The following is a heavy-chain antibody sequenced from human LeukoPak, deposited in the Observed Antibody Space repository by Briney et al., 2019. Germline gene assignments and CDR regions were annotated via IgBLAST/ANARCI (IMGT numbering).Heavy chain of an antibody. CDR3: ARYARVFDY. J-gene: IGHJ4*02. CDR2: ISGSGADM. Sequence: GGPLRLSCAASGFTFSDYYMSWIRQAPGKGLECLSYISGSGADMNYVDSVKGRFTISRDNTKNSLYLQMDNLRAEDTAVYYCARYARVFDYWGQGTLVTVSS. CDR1: GFTFSDYY. V-gene: IGHV3-11*01.